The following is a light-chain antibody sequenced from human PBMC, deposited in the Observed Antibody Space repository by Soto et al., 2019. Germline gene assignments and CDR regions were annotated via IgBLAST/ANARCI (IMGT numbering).Light chain of an antibody. Sequence: DIQMTQSPSTLSASIGDRVTIPCGASHSISNLLAWYQQKPGKAPNLLIYKESNLESGVPSRFSGSGSGTEFTLTISSLQPEDSATYYCQQDSRAPLTFGGGTKVECK. CDR2: KES. V-gene: IGKV1-5*03. CDR1: HSISNL. J-gene: IGKJ4*01. CDR3: QQDSRAPLT.